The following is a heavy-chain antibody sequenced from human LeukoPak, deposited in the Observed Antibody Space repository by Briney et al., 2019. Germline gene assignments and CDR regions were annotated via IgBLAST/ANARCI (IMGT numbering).Heavy chain of an antibody. CDR1: GFTLSSYN. Sequence: GGSLRLSCAASGFTLSSYNMNWVRQASGKGLEWGSFISSSSSYIQYADSMKGRFTISRDNAKNSLYLQMNSLRAEDTAVYYCARGRVYNGYDPFDYWGQGTLVTVSS. CDR2: ISSSSSYI. D-gene: IGHD5-12*01. J-gene: IGHJ4*02. CDR3: ARGRVYNGYDPFDY. V-gene: IGHV3-21*01.